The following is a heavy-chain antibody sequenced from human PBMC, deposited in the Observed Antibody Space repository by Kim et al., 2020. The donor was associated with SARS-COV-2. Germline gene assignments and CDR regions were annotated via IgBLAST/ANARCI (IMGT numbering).Heavy chain of an antibody. D-gene: IGHD4-17*01. V-gene: IGHV1-18*01. J-gene: IGHJ6*02. CDR3: ARDPDYGDYGMDV. Sequence: NYAQNLQGRGTMTTDTSTSTASMELRSLRSDDTAVYYCARDPDYGDYGMDVWGQGTTVTVSS.